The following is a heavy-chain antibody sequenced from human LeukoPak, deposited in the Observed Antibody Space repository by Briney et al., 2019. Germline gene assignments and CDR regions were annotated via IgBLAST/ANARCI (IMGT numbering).Heavy chain of an antibody. CDR2: ISGSGGST. CDR1: GFTFSSYA. CDR3: AKDRRAYGDYDHLYPFDY. Sequence: GGSLRLSCAASGFTFSSYAMSWVRQAPGKGLEWVSAISGSGGSTYYADSVKGRFTISRDNSKNTLYLQTNSLRAEDTAVYYCAKDRRAYGDYDHLYPFDYWGQGTLVTVSS. D-gene: IGHD4-17*01. V-gene: IGHV3-23*01. J-gene: IGHJ4*02.